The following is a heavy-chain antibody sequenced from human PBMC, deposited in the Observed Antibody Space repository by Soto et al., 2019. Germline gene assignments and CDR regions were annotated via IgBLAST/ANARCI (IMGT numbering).Heavy chain of an antibody. CDR2: TYYRSRWYN. V-gene: IGHV6-1*01. J-gene: IGHJ6*02. CDR3: ARGRATDQPLDYYYRXDV. D-gene: IGHD2-2*01. Sequence: PSQTLSLTCSISGDSVSSNSAAWNCIRQSPSIGLECFGSTYYRSRWYNYYPVSLKSRITINPDKSKNQFSLQLNSVTPEDTAVYYCARGRATDQPLDYYYRXDVWGQGTTVTXS. CDR1: GDSVSSNSAA.